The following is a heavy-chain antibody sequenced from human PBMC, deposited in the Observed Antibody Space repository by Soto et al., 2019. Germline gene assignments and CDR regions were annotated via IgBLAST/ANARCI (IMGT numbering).Heavy chain of an antibody. Sequence: SETLSLTCTVSGGSISSGGYYWSWIRQHPGKGLEWIGYIYYSGSTYYNPSLKSRVTISVDTSKNQFSLKLSSVTAADTAVYYCARMVCSSTSCYYYYGMDVWGQGTTVTVS. V-gene: IGHV4-31*03. CDR2: IYYSGST. D-gene: IGHD2-2*01. CDR3: ARMVCSSTSCYYYYGMDV. CDR1: GGSISSGGYY. J-gene: IGHJ6*02.